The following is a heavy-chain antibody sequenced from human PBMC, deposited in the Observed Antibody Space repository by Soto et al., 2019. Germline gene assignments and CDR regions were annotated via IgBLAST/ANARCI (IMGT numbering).Heavy chain of an antibody. CDR2: ISYDGSNK. J-gene: IGHJ6*02. D-gene: IGHD2-2*01. CDR3: AKDWVVVVPAATSYYYGMDV. V-gene: IGHV3-30*18. Sequence: PGGSLRLSCAASGVTFSSYGMHWVRQAPGKGLEWVAVISYDGSNKYYADSVKGRFTISRDNSKNTLYLQMNSLRAEDTAVYYCAKDWVVVVPAATSYYYGMDVWGQGTTVTVSS. CDR1: GVTFSSYG.